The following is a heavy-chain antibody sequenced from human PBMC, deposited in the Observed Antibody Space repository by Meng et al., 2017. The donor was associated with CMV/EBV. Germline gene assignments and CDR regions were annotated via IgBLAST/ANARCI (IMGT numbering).Heavy chain of an antibody. V-gene: IGHV3-15*01. Sequence: GGSLRLSCAASGFTFSNAWMSWVRQAPGKGLEWVGRIKSKTDGGTTDYAAPVKGRFTISRDDSKNTLYLQLNSLQTEDTAVYYCTTVDYGDSGSPLAPRFDYWGQGTLVTVSS. CDR2: IKSKTDGGTT. CDR3: TTVDYGDSGSPLAPRFDY. D-gene: IGHD4-17*01. CDR1: GFTFSNAW. J-gene: IGHJ4*02.